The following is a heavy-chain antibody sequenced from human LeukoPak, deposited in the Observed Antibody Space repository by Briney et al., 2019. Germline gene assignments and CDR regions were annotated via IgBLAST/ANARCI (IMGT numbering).Heavy chain of an antibody. J-gene: IGHJ4*02. D-gene: IGHD6-19*01. CDR3: AREIDIAVAGGNY. CDR1: GGSISSSSYY. V-gene: IGHV4-39*07. CDR2: IYYSGST. Sequence: SETLSLTCAVSGGSISSSSYYWGWIRQPSGKGLEWIGSIYYSGSTYYNPSLKSRVTISVDTSKNQFSLKLSSVTAADTAVYYCAREIDIAVAGGNYWGQGTLVAVSS.